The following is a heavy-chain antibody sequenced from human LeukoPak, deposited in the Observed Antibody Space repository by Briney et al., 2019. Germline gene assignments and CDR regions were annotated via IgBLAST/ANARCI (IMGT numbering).Heavy chain of an antibody. V-gene: IGHV1-2*02. D-gene: IGHD3-9*01. J-gene: IGHJ4*02. CDR2: INPKSGGT. Sequence: ASVKVSCKASGYTFSGYYIHWVRQAPGQGLEWMGWINPKSGGTKDAQKFQGKVTMTRDTSISTAYMELSSLRSDDTAVYYCTRGGDDFLTTYFPLDYWGQGTLVTVSS. CDR1: GYTFSGYY. CDR3: TRGGDDFLTTYFPLDY.